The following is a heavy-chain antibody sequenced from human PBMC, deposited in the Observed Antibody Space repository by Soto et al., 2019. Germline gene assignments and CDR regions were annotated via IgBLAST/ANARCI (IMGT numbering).Heavy chain of an antibody. J-gene: IGHJ6*02. CDR2: ISSSSSTI. Sequence: EVQLVESGGGLVQPGGSLRLSCAASGFTFSSYSMNWVRQAPGKGLEWVSYISSSSSTIYYADSVKGRFTISRDNAKNSLYRQMNSLRDEDTAVYYCARDSGGGYCTNGVCLRGYYYYGMDVWGQGTTVTVSS. CDR3: ARDSGGGYCTNGVCLRGYYYYGMDV. CDR1: GFTFSSYS. V-gene: IGHV3-48*02. D-gene: IGHD2-8*01.